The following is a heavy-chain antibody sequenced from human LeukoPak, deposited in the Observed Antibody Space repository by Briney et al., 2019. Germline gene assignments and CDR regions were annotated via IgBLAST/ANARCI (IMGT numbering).Heavy chain of an antibody. Sequence: GASVNVSCKASVYTFTSYDINWVRQATGQGLEWMGWMNPNSGNTGYAQKFQGRVTMTRNTSISTAYMELSSLRSEDTAVYYCARGQGGSYSDDAFDIWGQGTMVTVSS. J-gene: IGHJ3*02. CDR2: MNPNSGNT. CDR3: ARGQGGSYSDDAFDI. D-gene: IGHD1-26*01. V-gene: IGHV1-8*01. CDR1: VYTFTSYD.